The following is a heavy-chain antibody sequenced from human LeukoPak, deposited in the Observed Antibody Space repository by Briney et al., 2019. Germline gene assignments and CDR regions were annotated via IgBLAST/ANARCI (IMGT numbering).Heavy chain of an antibody. D-gene: IGHD2-21*01. J-gene: IGHJ4*02. CDR1: GFSFNSYN. Sequence: GGSLRLSCVASGFSFNSYNINWVRQAPGKGLEWVSGVSESGYNTYYADSVKGRFTVSRDNSKNTLFLQMNSLRVEDTAFYCCAIVGFDLDSWGQGTLVTVSS. CDR2: VSESGYNT. CDR3: AIVGFDLDS. V-gene: IGHV3-23*01.